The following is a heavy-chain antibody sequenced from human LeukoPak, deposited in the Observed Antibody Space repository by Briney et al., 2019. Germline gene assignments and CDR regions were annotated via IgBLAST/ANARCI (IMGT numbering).Heavy chain of an antibody. CDR2: ISGSGGST. J-gene: IGHJ4*02. V-gene: IGHV3-23*01. CDR1: GVTFSSYA. Sequence: GGSLRLSCAASGVTFSSYAMSWVRQAPGKGLEWVSAISGSGGSTYYADSVKGRFTISRDNSKNTLYLQMNSLRAEDTAVYYCAKDLTMIVVVTTTSRGDYWGQGALVTVSS. CDR3: AKDLTMIVVVTTTSRGDY. D-gene: IGHD3-22*01.